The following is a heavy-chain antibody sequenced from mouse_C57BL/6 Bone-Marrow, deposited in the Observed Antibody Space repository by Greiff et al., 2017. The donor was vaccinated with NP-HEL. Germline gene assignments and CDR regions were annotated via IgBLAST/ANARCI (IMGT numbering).Heavy chain of an antibody. D-gene: IGHD2-5*01. Sequence: QVQLKQSGAELVKPGASVKLSCKASGYTFTAYTIHWVKQRSGQGLEWIGWFYPGSGSIKYNEKFKDKATLTADKSSSTVYMELSRLTSEDSAVYFCARHEGYYSNYQYFDYWGQGTTLTVSS. CDR1: GYTFTAYT. J-gene: IGHJ2*01. CDR2: FYPGSGSI. CDR3: ARHEGYYSNYQYFDY. V-gene: IGHV1-62-2*01.